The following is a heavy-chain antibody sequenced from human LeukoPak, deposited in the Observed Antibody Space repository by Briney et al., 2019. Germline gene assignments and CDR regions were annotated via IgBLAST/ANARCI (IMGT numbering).Heavy chain of an antibody. J-gene: IGHJ5*02. CDR2: ISYDGSKK. CDR3: AKADFGGNFNWFDP. D-gene: IGHD4-23*01. CDR1: GFTFSSYG. V-gene: IGHV3-30*18. Sequence: GGSLRLSCAASGFTFSSYGIHWARQAPGKGLEWVAVISYDGSKKYYADSVKGRFTISRDNSKSTVYLQMNSLRAEDTAVYYCAKADFGGNFNWFDPWGQGTLVTVSS.